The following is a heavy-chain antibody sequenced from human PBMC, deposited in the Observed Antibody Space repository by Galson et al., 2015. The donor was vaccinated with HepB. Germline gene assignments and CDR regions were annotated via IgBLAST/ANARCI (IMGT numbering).Heavy chain of an antibody. CDR3: ARAHETYYYDSSGYLGPNAFDI. Sequence: SVKVSCKASGGTFSSYAISWVRQAPGQGLEWMGGIIPIFGTANYAQKFQGRVTITADESTSTAYMELSSLRSEDTAVYYCARAHETYYYDSSGYLGPNAFDIWGQGTMVTVSS. CDR1: GGTFSSYA. D-gene: IGHD3-22*01. CDR2: IIPIFGTA. V-gene: IGHV1-69*13. J-gene: IGHJ3*02.